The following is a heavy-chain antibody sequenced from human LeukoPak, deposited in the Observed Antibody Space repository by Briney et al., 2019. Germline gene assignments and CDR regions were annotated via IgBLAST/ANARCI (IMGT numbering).Heavy chain of an antibody. CDR3: ARAIRYQMLSDY. J-gene: IGHJ4*02. CDR2: MNPNSANT. D-gene: IGHD2-2*01. CDR1: GYTFSTYD. V-gene: IGHV1-8*02. Sequence: ASVKVSCKTSGYTFSTYDINWLRQAAGQGLEWMGWMNPNSANTGFAQKFQGRAAITRDTSTATAYLELSGLTSEDTALYYCARAIRYQMLSDYWGQGTLVTVSP.